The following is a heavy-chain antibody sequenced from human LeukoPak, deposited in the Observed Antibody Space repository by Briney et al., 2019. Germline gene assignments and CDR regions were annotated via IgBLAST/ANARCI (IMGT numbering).Heavy chain of an antibody. D-gene: IGHD5-18*01. V-gene: IGHV4-61*01. CDR2: VYSSGST. CDR3: ARCDSVTALDY. J-gene: IGHJ4*02. CDR1: GGSISSSSYY. Sequence: PSETLSLTCTVSGGSISSSSYYWSWIRQPPGKRLEWIGYVYSSGSTNYNPSLKSRVTLSVDTSENQFSLKLSSVTAADTAVYYCARCDSVTALDYWGQGTLVTVSS.